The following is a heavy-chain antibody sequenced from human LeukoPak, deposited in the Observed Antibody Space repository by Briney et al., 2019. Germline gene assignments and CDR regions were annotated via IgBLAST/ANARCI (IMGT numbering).Heavy chain of an antibody. CDR1: GFTFSSYS. CDR3: ARVRTSHVLRFLPPYYYYYGMDV. CDR2: ISSSSSYI. J-gene: IGHJ6*02. Sequence: PGGSLRLSCAASGFTFSSYSMNWVRQAPGKGLEWVSSISSSSSYIYYADSVKGRFTISRDNAKNSLYLQMNTLRAEDTAVYYCARVRTSHVLRFLPPYYYYYGMDVWGQGTTVTVSS. D-gene: IGHD3-3*01. V-gene: IGHV3-21*01.